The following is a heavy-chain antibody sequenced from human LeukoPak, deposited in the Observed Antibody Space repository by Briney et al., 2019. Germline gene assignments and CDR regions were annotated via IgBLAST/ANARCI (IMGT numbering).Heavy chain of an antibody. CDR1: GFTFSSYA. J-gene: IGHJ4*02. CDR3: AKDRKQWLVRNFDY. Sequence: PGGSLRLSCAASGFTFSSYAMSWVRQAPGKGLEWVSVISGSGGSTDYADSVKGRFTISRDNSKNALYLQMNSLSAEDRAVFYCAKDRKQWLVRNFDYWGQGTLVTVSS. V-gene: IGHV3-23*01. CDR2: ISGSGGST. D-gene: IGHD6-19*01.